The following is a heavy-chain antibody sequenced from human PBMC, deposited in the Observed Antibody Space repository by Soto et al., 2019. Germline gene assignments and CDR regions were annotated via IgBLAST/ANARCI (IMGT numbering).Heavy chain of an antibody. J-gene: IGHJ4*02. V-gene: IGHV3-30-3*01. Sequence: GVSLRLSFAASGFILCIYAVHWFRQAPGKGLEWVAVISYDGSNKYYADSVKGRFTISRGNSKNTLYLQMNSLRAEDTAVCYCARDLGIAVAGIVGYWGQGTLVTVSS. CDR1: GFILCIYA. CDR2: ISYDGSNK. D-gene: IGHD6-19*01. CDR3: ARDLGIAVAGIVGY.